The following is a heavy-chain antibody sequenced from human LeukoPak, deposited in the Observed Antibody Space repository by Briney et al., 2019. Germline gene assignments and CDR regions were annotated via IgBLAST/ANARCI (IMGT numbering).Heavy chain of an antibody. Sequence: SETLSLTCTVSGGSISSSSYYWGWIRQPPGKGLEWIGSIYHSGSTYYNPSLKSRVTISVDTSKNQFSLKLSSVTAADTAVYYCARLDSSGYGILWYWGQGTLVTVSS. CDR3: ARLDSSGYGILWY. J-gene: IGHJ4*02. D-gene: IGHD3-22*01. V-gene: IGHV4-39*07. CDR1: GGSISSSSYY. CDR2: IYHSGST.